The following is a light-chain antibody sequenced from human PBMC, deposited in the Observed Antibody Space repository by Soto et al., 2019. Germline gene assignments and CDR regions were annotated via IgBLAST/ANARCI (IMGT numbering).Light chain of an antibody. Sequence: QSALTQPASVSGSPGQSITISCTGTSSDVGVYNYVSWYQHHPGKAPKLLIYEVSYRPSGVSNRFSGSKSGNTASLTISGLQAEDEADYYCSSYTSKSTWVFGGGTKLTVL. V-gene: IGLV2-14*01. CDR1: SSDVGVYNY. CDR3: SSYTSKSTWV. J-gene: IGLJ3*02. CDR2: EVS.